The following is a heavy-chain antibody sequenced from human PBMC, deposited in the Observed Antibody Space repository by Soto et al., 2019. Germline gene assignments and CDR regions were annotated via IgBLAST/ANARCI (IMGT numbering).Heavy chain of an antibody. CDR1: GLAFNIYA. V-gene: IGHV3-30-3*01. J-gene: IGHJ4*02. CDR2: ISHDGTNR. CDR3: ARSSGVPTPDFDY. Sequence: GRSLRLSCAASGLAFNIYAIHWVRQAPGKGLEWVAVISHDGTNRYYTDSGMGRFTISRDNSKNTVYLEMDSLRADDTAVYYCARSSGVPTPDFDYWGQGTMVTVSS. D-gene: IGHD3-3*01.